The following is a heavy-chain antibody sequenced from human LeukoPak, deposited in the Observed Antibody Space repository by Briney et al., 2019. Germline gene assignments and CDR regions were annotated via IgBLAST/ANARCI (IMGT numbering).Heavy chain of an antibody. CDR2: ISPYNGNT. CDR1: RYTFTTYG. CDR3: ARDHSGHYDDSSRYPDF. V-gene: IGHV1-18*01. Sequence: ASVKASCKASRYTFTTYGISWVRQAPGQGLEWMGWISPYNGNTRYAQKYQGRVIMTTDTSTSTAYMELRSLRSDDTAVYYCARDHSGHYDDSSRYPDFWGQGTLVTVSP. D-gene: IGHD3-22*01. J-gene: IGHJ4*02.